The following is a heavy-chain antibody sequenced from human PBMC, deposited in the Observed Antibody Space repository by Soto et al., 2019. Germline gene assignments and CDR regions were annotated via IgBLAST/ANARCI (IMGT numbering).Heavy chain of an antibody. V-gene: IGHV3-7*01. J-gene: IGHJ4*02. CDR1: GFTFSSYW. CDR2: IKQDGSEK. Sequence: VQLVESGGGLVQPGGSLRLSCAASGFTFSSYWMSWVRQAPGKGLEWVANIKQDGSEKYYVDSVKGRFTISRDNAKNSLYLQMNSLRAEDTAVYYCARDHVAVAGIIDYWGQGTLVTVSS. CDR3: ARDHVAVAGIIDY. D-gene: IGHD6-19*01.